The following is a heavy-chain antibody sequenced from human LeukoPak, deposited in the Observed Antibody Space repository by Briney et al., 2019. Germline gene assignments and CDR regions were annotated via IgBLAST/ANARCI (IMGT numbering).Heavy chain of an antibody. V-gene: IGHV1-18*01. CDR2: ISAYNGNI. CDR3: VRDLGVDTTMIFFDY. D-gene: IGHD5-18*01. Sequence: GASVKVSCKASGYTFTSFGISWVRQAPGQGLERMGWISAYNGNINYAQKLQGRVTMTTDTSTSTAYMEVRSLRSEDTAVYYCVRDLGVDTTMIFFDYWGQGSVVTVSS. CDR1: GYTFTSFG. J-gene: IGHJ4*02.